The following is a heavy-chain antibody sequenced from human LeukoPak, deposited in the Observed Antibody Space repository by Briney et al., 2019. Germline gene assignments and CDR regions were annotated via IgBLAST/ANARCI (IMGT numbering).Heavy chain of an antibody. CDR1: GGSISSYY. CDR3: AREYDFWSGYYTD. Sequence: SETLSLTCTVSGGSISSYYWSWVRQPAGKGLEWIGRIYTSGSTNYNPSLKSRVTMSVDTSKNQSSLKLSSVTAADTAVYYCAREYDFWSGYYTDWGQGTLVTVSS. V-gene: IGHV4-4*07. J-gene: IGHJ4*02. D-gene: IGHD3-3*01. CDR2: IYTSGST.